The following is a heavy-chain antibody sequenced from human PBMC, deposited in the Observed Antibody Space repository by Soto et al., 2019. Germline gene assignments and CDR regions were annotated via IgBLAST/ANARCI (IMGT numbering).Heavy chain of an antibody. D-gene: IGHD4-17*01. CDR2: IIPIFGTA. CDR1: GGTFSSYA. V-gene: IGHV1-69*13. CDR3: ARESEAYGDYNRY. Sequence: EASVKVSCKASGGTFSSYAISWVRQAPGQGLEWMGGIIPIFGTANYAQKFQGRVTITADESTSTAYMELSSLRSEDTAVYYCARESEAYGDYNRYWGQGTLVTVSS. J-gene: IGHJ4*02.